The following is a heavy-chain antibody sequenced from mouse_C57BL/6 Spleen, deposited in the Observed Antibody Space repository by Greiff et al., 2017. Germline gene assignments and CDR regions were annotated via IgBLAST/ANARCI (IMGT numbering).Heavy chain of an antibody. CDR2: IYPSDSET. D-gene: IGHD1-1*01. CDR1: GYTFTSYW. V-gene: IGHV1-61*01. Sequence: QVQLQQPGAELVRPGSSVKLSCKASGYTFTSYWMDWVKQRPGQGLEWIGNIYPSDSETHYNQKFKDKATLTVDKSSSTAYMQLSSLTSEDSAVYYCARSIKPAMDYWGQGTSVTGSS. J-gene: IGHJ4*01. CDR3: ARSIKPAMDY.